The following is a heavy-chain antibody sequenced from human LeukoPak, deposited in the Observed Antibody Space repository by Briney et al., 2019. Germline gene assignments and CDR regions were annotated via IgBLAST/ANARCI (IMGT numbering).Heavy chain of an antibody. CDR1: GVSISSLS. D-gene: IGHD5-18*01. V-gene: IGHV4-59*11. Sequence: PSETLSLTCTVSGVSISSLSWSWIRQPPGGGLESIASISNTGATNYNPSLQSRVTISVDTSNNEVSLKVSSVNAADTAVYYCAGGSDSYGYPYYYYYYMDVWGKGTTATVSS. CDR2: ISNTGAT. J-gene: IGHJ6*03. CDR3: AGGSDSYGYPYYYYYYMDV.